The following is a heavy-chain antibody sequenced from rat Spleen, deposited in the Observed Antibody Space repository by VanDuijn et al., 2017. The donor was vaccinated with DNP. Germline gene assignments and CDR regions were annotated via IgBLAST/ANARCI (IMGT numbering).Heavy chain of an antibody. CDR2: IIYDGSRT. Sequence: EVQLVESGGGLVQPGRSLKLSCTTSGFTFSNYGIHWIRQAPKKGLEWVATIIYDGSRTYYRDSVKGRFTISRENAKSTLYLQMDSLRSEDTATYYCTTLNFYASLAEYFDYWGQGVMVTVSS. CDR1: GFTFSNYG. J-gene: IGHJ2*01. CDR3: TTLNFYASLAEYFDY. D-gene: IGHD1-12*01. V-gene: IGHV5S10*01.